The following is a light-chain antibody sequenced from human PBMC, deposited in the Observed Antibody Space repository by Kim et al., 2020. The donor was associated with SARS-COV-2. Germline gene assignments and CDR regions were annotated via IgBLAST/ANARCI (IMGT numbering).Light chain of an antibody. CDR2: AAS. Sequence: DIQMTQSPSSLSASVGDRVTITCRASQSISSYLNWYQQKPGKAPKLLIYAASSLQSGVPSRFSGSGSGTDFTLTISSLQPEDFATYYCQQSYSTCWPFGQGTKVDIK. V-gene: IGKV1-39*01. J-gene: IGKJ1*01. CDR3: QQSYSTCWP. CDR1: QSISSY.